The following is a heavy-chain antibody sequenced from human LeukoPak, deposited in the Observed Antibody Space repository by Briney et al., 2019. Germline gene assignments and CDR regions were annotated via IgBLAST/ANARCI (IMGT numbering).Heavy chain of an antibody. CDR1: GGSFSGYY. CDR3: ARGTVAGRRGDFQH. J-gene: IGHJ1*01. D-gene: IGHD6-19*01. V-gene: IGHV4-34*01. Sequence: PSETLSLTCAVYGGSFSGYYWSWIRQPPGKGLEWTGEINHSGSTNYNPSPKRRVTISVDTSKNQFSLKLSSVTAADTAVYYCARGTVAGRRGDFQHWGQGTLVTVS. CDR2: INHSGST.